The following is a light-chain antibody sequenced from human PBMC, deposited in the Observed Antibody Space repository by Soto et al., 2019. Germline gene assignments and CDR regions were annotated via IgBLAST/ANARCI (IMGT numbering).Light chain of an antibody. Sequence: DIQLTQSPSFLSASVGDRVTITCRASQGISSYLAWYQQKPGKAPKLLIYAASTLQSGVPSRFSGSGSGTEFTLTISSLQPEDFATYYCQKINSYPLTFGPGTRLEIK. J-gene: IGKJ5*01. CDR3: QKINSYPLT. V-gene: IGKV1-9*01. CDR1: QGISSY. CDR2: AAS.